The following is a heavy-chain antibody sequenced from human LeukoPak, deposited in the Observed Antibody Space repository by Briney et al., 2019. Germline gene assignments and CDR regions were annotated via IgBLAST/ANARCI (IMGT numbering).Heavy chain of an antibody. CDR1: GFTVSSNY. CDR3: ARAVSSGYDPFDY. D-gene: IGHD3-22*01. V-gene: IGHV3-53*01. CDR2: IYSGGNT. Sequence: GGSLRLPCAASGFTVSSNYMSWVRQAPGKGLEWVSVIYSGGNTYYADSVKGRFTISRDNSKNTLYLQMNSLRAEDTAVYYCARAVSSGYDPFDYWGQGTLVTVSS. J-gene: IGHJ4*02.